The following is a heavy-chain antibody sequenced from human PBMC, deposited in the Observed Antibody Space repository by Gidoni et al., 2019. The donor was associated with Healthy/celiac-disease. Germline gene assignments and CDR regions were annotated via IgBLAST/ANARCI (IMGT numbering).Heavy chain of an antibody. CDR3: AKIPRYNWNYAYFDY. CDR2: IRSSGCST. D-gene: IGHD1-7*01. CDR1: VFPFSSYA. J-gene: IGHJ4*02. V-gene: IGHV3-23*01. Sequence: EVQLLESGGGLVQPGGSLRLSCAASVFPFSSYAMSWVRKAPGKGLEGGSDIRSSGCSTYYADSVKGRFTIARDNSKNTLYLQMNSLRAEDTAVYYGAKIPRYNWNYAYFDYWGQGTLVTVSS.